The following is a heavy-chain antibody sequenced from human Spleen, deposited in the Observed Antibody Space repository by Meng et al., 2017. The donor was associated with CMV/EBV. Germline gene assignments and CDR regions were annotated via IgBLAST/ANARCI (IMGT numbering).Heavy chain of an antibody. J-gene: IGHJ5*02. Sequence: ASVKVSCKASGYTFTSYGISWVRQAPGQGLEWMGWISAYNGNTNYAQKLQGRVTMTTDTSTSTAYMELSRLTSEDTAVYYCARGYTGGSRSFDPWGQGTLVTVSS. V-gene: IGHV1-18*01. CDR3: ARGYTGGSRSFDP. CDR1: GYTFTSYG. CDR2: ISAYNGNT. D-gene: IGHD2-8*02.